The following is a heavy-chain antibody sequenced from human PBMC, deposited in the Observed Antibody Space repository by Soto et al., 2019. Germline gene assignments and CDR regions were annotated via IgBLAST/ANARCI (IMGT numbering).Heavy chain of an antibody. CDR1: GFTFSSYW. CDR3: ARDRAMVRGVLPGGY. V-gene: IGHV3-7*01. Sequence: EVQLVESGGGLVQPGGSLRLSCAASGFTFSSYWMSWVRQAPGKGLEWVANIKQDGSEKYYVDSVKGRFTISRDNAKNSLYLQMNSLRAEDTAVYYCARDRAMVRGVLPGGYWGQGTLVTVSS. CDR2: IKQDGSEK. D-gene: IGHD3-10*01. J-gene: IGHJ4*02.